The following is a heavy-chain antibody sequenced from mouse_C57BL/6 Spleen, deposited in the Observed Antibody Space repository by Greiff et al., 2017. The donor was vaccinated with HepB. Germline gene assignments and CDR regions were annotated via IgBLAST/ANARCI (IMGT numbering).Heavy chain of an antibody. D-gene: IGHD2-5*01. V-gene: IGHV1-80*01. Sequence: QVQLQQSGAELVKPGASVKISCKASGYAFSSYWMNWVKQRPGKGLEWIGQIYPGDGDTNYNGKFKGKATLTADKSSSTAYMQLSSLTSEDSAVYFCARSFDYSNYYFDYWGQGTTLTVSS. CDR2: IYPGDGDT. CDR3: ARSFDYSNYYFDY. J-gene: IGHJ2*01. CDR1: GYAFSSYW.